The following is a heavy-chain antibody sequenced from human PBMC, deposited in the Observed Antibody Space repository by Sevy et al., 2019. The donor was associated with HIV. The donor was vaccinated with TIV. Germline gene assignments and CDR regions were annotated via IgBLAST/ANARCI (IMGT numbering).Heavy chain of an antibody. Sequence: GGSLRLSCAASGFTFTLYAIHWVRQAPGKGLEWVALISYSGTNKYYADSVKGRFTISRDDSKNTAYLQMNNLRTDDTAVDYRACVAGEYCTDDCYHRFDYWGQGTQVTVSS. CDR1: GFTFTLYA. V-gene: IGHV3-30-3*01. CDR2: ISYSGTNK. CDR3: ACVAGEYCTDDCYHRFDY. J-gene: IGHJ4*02. D-gene: IGHD2-21*02.